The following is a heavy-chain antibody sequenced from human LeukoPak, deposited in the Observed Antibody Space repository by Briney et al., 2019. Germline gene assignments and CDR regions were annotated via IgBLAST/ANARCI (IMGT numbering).Heavy chain of an antibody. CDR2: IYASGST. CDR3: ARGAYGSGSLSWFDP. Sequence: SETLSLTCTVSGGSISSYYWSWIRQPAGKGLEWIGRIYASGSTNYNPSLKSRVTILVDKSNNPVSLKVSSVTAADTAVYYCARGAYGSGSLSWFDPWGQGSLVIVSS. V-gene: IGHV4-4*07. CDR1: GGSISSYY. J-gene: IGHJ5*01. D-gene: IGHD3-10*01.